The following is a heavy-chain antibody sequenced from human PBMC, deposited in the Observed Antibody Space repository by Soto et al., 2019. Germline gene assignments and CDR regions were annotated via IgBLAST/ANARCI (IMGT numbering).Heavy chain of an antibody. V-gene: IGHV1-46*01. D-gene: IGHD3-22*01. CDR3: ARDQGDYYDSSGYLGPFEAFDI. J-gene: IGHJ3*02. CDR1: GYTFTSYY. CDR2: INPSGGST. Sequence: ASVKVSCKASGYTFTSYYMHWVRQAPGQGLEWMGIINPSGGSTSYAQKFQGRVTMTRDTSTSTVYMELSSLRSEDTAVYYCARDQGDYYDSSGYLGPFEAFDIWGQGTMVTVSS.